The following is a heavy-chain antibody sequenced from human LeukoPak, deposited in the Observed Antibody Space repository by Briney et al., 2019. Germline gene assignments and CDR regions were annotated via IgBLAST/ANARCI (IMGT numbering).Heavy chain of an antibody. CDR3: ARYAAAAVLAFDI. CDR2: ISSSSSYI. J-gene: IGHJ3*02. V-gene: IGHV3-21*01. CDR1: GFTLSSYS. Sequence: PGGSLRLSCAASGFTLSSYSMNWVRQAPGKGLERVSSISSSSSYIYYADSVKGRFTISRDNAKNSLYLQMNSLRAEDTAVYYCARYAAAAVLAFDICGQGTMVTVSS. D-gene: IGHD6-13*01.